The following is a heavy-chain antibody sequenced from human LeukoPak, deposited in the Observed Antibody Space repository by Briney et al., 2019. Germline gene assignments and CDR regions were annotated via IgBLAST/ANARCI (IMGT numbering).Heavy chain of an antibody. J-gene: IGHJ5*02. Sequence: GSLRLSCAAPGFTFSSYSMNWVRQAPGKGLEWVSSISSSSSYIYYADSVKGRFTISRDNAKNSLYLQMNSLRAEDTAVYYCARDHRAQGFDPWGQGTLVTVSS. CDR1: GFTFSSYS. CDR3: ARDHRAQGFDP. CDR2: ISSSSSYI. V-gene: IGHV3-21*01.